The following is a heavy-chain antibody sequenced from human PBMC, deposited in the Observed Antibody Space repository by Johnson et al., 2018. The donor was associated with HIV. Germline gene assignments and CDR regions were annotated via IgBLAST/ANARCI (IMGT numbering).Heavy chain of an antibody. D-gene: IGHD5-12*01. CDR1: ALSFSNFR. Sequence: QVPLVESGGGVVQPGKSVTPSSVGSALSFSNFRIHWVRQAPGKGPEWVAVIPFDVNLQKYADSVKGRFTTSRDNSKNTLYLQMNSLRPEDTAVYYCARGRFPEYIDIASGAFDIWGQGTMVTVSA. J-gene: IGHJ3*02. CDR3: ARGRFPEYIDIASGAFDI. CDR2: IPFDVNLQ. V-gene: IGHV3-33*08.